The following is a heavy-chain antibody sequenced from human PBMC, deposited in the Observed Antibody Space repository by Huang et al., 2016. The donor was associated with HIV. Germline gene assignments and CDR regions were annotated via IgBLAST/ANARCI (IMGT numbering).Heavy chain of an antibody. J-gene: IGHJ4*02. Sequence: QVQLEQWGAGLLKASETLSLTCAVYGGSFSGYYWNWLRQAPGKSLEWVGEINHRGNTNYNPSLKSRVNISVDTSKSQFSLYLTSLSAADTGTYFCARRNNSRRDYWGRGTLVTVNS. D-gene: IGHD3-22*01. V-gene: IGHV4-34*02. CDR1: GGSFSGYY. CDR2: INHRGNT. CDR3: ARRNNSRRDY.